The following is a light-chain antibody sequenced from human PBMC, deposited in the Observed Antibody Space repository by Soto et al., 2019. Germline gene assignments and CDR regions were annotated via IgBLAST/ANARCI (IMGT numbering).Light chain of an antibody. CDR3: QHYDNSPVA. CDR2: GAS. V-gene: IGKV3-20*01. CDR1: QSISSSH. J-gene: IGKJ4*01. Sequence: PGERATLSCRASQSISSSHLAWYQQRPSQAPRLLIYGASSRAIGIPDRFSGSGSGTDFTLTISRLEPEDFALYHCQHYDNSPVAFGGGTKVEIK.